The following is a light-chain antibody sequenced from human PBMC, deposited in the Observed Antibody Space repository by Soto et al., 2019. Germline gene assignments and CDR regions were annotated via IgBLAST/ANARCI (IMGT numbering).Light chain of an antibody. V-gene: IGLV1-47*01. Sequence: VLTQPPSASGTPGQRVTISGSGSSSNIGSNYVFWYQHLPGTAPKLLIYRNNQRPSGVPDRFSGSKSGTSASLAISGLRSEDETDYYCAAWDDSLSGVVFGGGTKVHVL. J-gene: IGLJ2*01. CDR3: AAWDDSLSGVV. CDR2: RNN. CDR1: SSNIGSNY.